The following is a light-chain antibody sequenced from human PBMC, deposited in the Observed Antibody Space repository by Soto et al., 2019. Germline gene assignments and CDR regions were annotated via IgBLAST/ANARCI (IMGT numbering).Light chain of an antibody. V-gene: IGKV3-11*01. Sequence: DIWLTQSPASLSLTPGERATLSCRASQSVSSYLAWFQQKPGQAPRLLIYDASNRATGIPARFSGSGSGTDFTLTISSLEPEDFALYYCQQCYNWPQWTFAQGTKVDIK. CDR1: QSVSSY. CDR3: QQCYNWPQWT. CDR2: DAS. J-gene: IGKJ1*01.